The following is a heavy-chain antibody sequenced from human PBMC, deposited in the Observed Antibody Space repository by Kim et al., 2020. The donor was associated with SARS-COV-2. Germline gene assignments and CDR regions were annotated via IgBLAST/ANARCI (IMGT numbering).Heavy chain of an antibody. V-gene: IGHV3-7*03. D-gene: IGHD6-19*01. J-gene: IGHJ4*02. CDR1: GFTFSSYW. CDR3: ASVRYSSGWLRGYYFDY. Sequence: GGSLRLSCAASGFTFSSYWMSWVRQAPGKGLEWVANIKQDGSEKYYVDSVKGRFTISRDNAKNSLYLQMNSLRAEDTAVYYCASVRYSSGWLRGYYFDYWGQGTLVTVSS. CDR2: IKQDGSEK.